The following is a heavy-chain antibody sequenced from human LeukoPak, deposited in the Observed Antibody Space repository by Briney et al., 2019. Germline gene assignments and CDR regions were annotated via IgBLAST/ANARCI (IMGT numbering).Heavy chain of an antibody. J-gene: IGHJ4*02. CDR2: IIPILGIA. V-gene: IGHV1-69*04. CDR3: ARGGIVGAKDY. Sequence: ASVKVSCKASGGTFSSYAISWVRQAPGQGLEWMGRIIPILGIANYAQKFQGRVTITADKSTSTAYMELSSLRSEDTAVYYCARGGIVGAKDYWGQRTLVTVSS. D-gene: IGHD1-26*01. CDR1: GGTFSSYA.